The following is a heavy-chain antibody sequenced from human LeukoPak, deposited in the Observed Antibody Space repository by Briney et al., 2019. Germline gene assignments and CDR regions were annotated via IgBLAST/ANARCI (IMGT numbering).Heavy chain of an antibody. CDR2: ISSSCSYI. V-gene: IGHV3-21*04. D-gene: IGHD6-6*01. J-gene: IGHJ4*02. CDR3: ARDSELAPGY. CDR1: GFTFSIDS. Sequence: GGTLRLSCAASGFTFSIDSMNWGRHAPGRGLEWVSSISSSCSYIYYADSVKGRFTISRDNAKNSLYLQMNSLRAEDTALYYCARDSELAPGYWGQGTLVTVSS.